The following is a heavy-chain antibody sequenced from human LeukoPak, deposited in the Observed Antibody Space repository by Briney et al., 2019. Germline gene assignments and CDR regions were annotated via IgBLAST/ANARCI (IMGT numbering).Heavy chain of an antibody. D-gene: IGHD3-10*01. CDR2: IWYDGSNK. CDR1: GFTFSNYG. V-gene: IGHV3-33*01. J-gene: IGHJ4*02. Sequence: GGSLRLSCAASGFTFSNYGVHRVRQAPGKGLEWVAVIWYDGSNKYYADSVKGRFTISRDNSKNTLYLQMNSLRAEDTAVYYCAGNYGPYYFDYWGQGTLVTVSS. CDR3: AGNYGPYYFDY.